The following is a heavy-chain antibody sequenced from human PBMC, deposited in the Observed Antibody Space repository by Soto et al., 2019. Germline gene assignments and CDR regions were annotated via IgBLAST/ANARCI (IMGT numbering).Heavy chain of an antibody. CDR3: ATVAGDTFDY. D-gene: IGHD6-19*01. Sequence: QVQLVESGGGVVQPGRSLRLSCAASGFTFSSYAMHWVRQAPGKGLEWVAVISYDGSNKYNADSVKGRFTISRDNSKNTLYLQMNSLRAEDTAVYYCATVAGDTFDYWGQGTLVTVSS. J-gene: IGHJ4*02. CDR2: ISYDGSNK. V-gene: IGHV3-30-3*01. CDR1: GFTFSSYA.